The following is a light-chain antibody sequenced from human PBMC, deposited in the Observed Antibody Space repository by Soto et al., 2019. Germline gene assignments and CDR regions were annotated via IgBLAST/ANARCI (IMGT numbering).Light chain of an antibody. J-gene: IGKJ4*01. CDR2: GAS. Sequence: EIVLTQSPGTLSLSPGERATLSCRASQSASSNYLTWYQQKPGQPPRLLIYGASSRATGIPDRFSGSGSGTDFTLTISRLEPEDFAVYYCQQYGSSLLTFGGGTKVEIK. CDR1: QSASSNY. CDR3: QQYGSSLLT. V-gene: IGKV3-20*01.